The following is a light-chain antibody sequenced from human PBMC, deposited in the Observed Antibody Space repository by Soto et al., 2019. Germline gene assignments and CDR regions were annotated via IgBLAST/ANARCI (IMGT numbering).Light chain of an antibody. Sequence: QLVLTQSSSASSSLGSSVKLTCTLSSGHSSYIIAWHQHQPGKAPRYLMNLEGSGSYNKGSGVPDRFSGSSSGADRYLTISNLQFEDEAEYYCETCASNTHTVFGGGTKLPS. CDR1: SGHSSYI. CDR2: LEGSGSY. J-gene: IGLJ3*02. CDR3: ETCASNTHTV. V-gene: IGLV4-60*02.